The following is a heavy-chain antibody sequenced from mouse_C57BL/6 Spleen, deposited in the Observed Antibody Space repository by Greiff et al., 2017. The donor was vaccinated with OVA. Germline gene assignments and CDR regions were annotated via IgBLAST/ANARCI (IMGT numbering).Heavy chain of an antibody. CDR1: GFTFSSYA. Sequence: EVKLMESGEGLVKPGGSLKLSCAASGFTFSSYAMSWVRQTPEKRLEWVAYISSGGDYIYYADTVKGRFTISRDNARNTLYLQMSSLKSEDTAMYYCTTHYYGSSYDYWYFDVWGTGTTVTVSS. D-gene: IGHD1-1*01. V-gene: IGHV5-9-1*02. CDR3: TTHYYGSSYDYWYFDV. J-gene: IGHJ1*03. CDR2: ISSGGDYI.